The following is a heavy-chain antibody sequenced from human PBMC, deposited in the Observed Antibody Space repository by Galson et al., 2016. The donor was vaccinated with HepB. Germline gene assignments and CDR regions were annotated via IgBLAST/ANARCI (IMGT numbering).Heavy chain of an antibody. D-gene: IGHD6-19*01. J-gene: IGHJ4*02. Sequence: CAISGDSVSNNIDGWNWIRQSPSRGLEWLGRTYYRSEWRYDYAPSVQSRISINPDTSKNQFSLHLNSVTPEDTAVYYCVKSVWLGRGFVSWGQGTLVTVSS. CDR2: TYYRSEWRY. CDR3: VKSVWLGRGFVS. CDR1: GDSVSNNIDG. V-gene: IGHV6-1*01.